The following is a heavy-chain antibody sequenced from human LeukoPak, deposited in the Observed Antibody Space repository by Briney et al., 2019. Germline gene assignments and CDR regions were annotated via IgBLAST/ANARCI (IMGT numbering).Heavy chain of an antibody. V-gene: IGHV4-39*07. Sequence: SETLSLTCTVSGGSISSSSYYWGWIRQPPGKGLEWIGSIYYSGSTYYNPSLKSRVTISVDTSKNQFSLKLSSVTAADTAVYYCARLFDYYDSSGYYYVRNDAFDIWGQGTMVTVSS. CDR1: GGSISSSSYY. J-gene: IGHJ3*02. D-gene: IGHD3-22*01. CDR2: IYYSGST. CDR3: ARLFDYYDSSGYYYVRNDAFDI.